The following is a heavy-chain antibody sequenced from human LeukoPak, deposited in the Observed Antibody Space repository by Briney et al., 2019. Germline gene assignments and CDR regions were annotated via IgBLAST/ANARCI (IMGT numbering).Heavy chain of an antibody. J-gene: IGHJ4*02. V-gene: IGHV3-33*01. CDR1: GFTFSSYA. D-gene: IGHD5-24*01. Sequence: PGRSLRLSCAASGFTFSSYAMHRVRQAPGKGLEWVAVLWYDGSNKYYADSVKGRFTISRDNSKNTLYLQMNSLRVEDTAVYYCSRGIDGYDSIVDYWGQGTLVTVSS. CDR3: SRGIDGYDSIVDY. CDR2: LWYDGSNK.